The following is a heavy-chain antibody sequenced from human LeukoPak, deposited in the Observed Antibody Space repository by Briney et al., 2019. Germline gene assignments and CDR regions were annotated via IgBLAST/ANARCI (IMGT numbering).Heavy chain of an antibody. Sequence: PGRSLRLSCAASGFTFSSYAMHWVRQAPGKGLEWVAVISYDGSNKYYADSVKGRFTISRDNSKNTLYLQMNSLRAEDTAVYYCASAAMVTYYYYYMDVWGKGTTVTVSS. J-gene: IGHJ6*03. CDR2: ISYDGSNK. CDR3: ASAAMVTYYYYYMDV. V-gene: IGHV3-30-3*01. CDR1: GFTFSSYA. D-gene: IGHD5-18*01.